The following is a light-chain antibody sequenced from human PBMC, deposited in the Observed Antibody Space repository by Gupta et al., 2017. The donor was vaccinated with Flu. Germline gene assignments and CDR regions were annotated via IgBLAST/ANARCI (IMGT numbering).Light chain of an antibody. Sequence: SLGATATINCRSSQSILYSSDNKNYLAWYQQKPGQPPKLLIYWASTRASGVPDRFSGSGSGTDFSLTISSLQAEDVAVYYCQQYDSTPYTFGQGTKLEVK. V-gene: IGKV4-1*01. CDR3: QQYDSTPYT. CDR1: QSILYSSDNKNY. J-gene: IGKJ2*01. CDR2: WAS.